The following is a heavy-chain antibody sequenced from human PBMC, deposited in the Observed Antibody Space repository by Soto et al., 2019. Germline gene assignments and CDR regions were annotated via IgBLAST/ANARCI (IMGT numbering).Heavy chain of an antibody. CDR1: GGSISTDY. D-gene: IGHD3-3*01. CDR2: IYNGGSP. J-gene: IGHJ6*02. V-gene: IGHV4-59*01. Sequence: LSLTCTVSGGSISTDYWSWIRQPPGKRLEYIGFIYNGGSPNYSPSLESRVTISPDTSKNQFSLTLSSVTAADTAVYYCARGEWFLRGYGMDVWGRGTTVTVSS. CDR3: ARGEWFLRGYGMDV.